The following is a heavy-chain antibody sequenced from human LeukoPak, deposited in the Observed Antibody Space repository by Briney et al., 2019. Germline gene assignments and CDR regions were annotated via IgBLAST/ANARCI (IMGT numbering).Heavy chain of an antibody. V-gene: IGHV4-34*01. CDR1: GGSFSGYH. CDR3: ARGRLYNWNGKGLSWFDP. CDR2: INHSGST. J-gene: IGHJ5*02. Sequence: PSETLSLTCAVYGGSFSGYHWSWIRQPPGKGLEWIGEINHSGSTNYNPSLKSRVTISVDTSKNQFSLKLSSVTAADTAVYYCARGRLYNWNGKGLSWFDPWGQGTLVTVSS. D-gene: IGHD1-1*01.